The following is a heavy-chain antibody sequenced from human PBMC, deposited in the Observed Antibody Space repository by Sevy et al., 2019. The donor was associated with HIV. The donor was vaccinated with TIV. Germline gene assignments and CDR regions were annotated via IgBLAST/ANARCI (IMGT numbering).Heavy chain of an antibody. J-gene: IGHJ4*02. D-gene: IGHD5-12*01. V-gene: IGHV4-30-4*01. CDR3: ASKRGYNHGPFDY. CDR1: GGSISSSETY. CDR2: IHYSGGT. Sequence: SETLSLTCTVSGGSISSSETYWSWIHQPPGKGLEWIGYIHYSGGTYYNPFLKSRVAMSVDTSEKQFSLKLSLLTAADTAVYYCASKRGYNHGPFDYWGQGTLVTVSS.